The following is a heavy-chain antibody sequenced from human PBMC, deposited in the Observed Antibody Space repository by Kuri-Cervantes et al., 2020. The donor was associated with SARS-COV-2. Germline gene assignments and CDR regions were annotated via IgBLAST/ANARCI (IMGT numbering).Heavy chain of an antibody. V-gene: IGHV3-21*01. D-gene: IGHD1-1*01. CDR1: GFTFSSYT. CDR3: VRDGDHWNFDY. Sequence: GESLKISCAASGFTFSSYTMNWVRRAPGKGLEWVSSISSRSNYIYYADSVEGRFTISRDSANNSLSLQMYSLRAEDTAVYYCVRDGDHWNFDYWGQGTLVTVSS. CDR2: ISSRSNYI. J-gene: IGHJ4*02.